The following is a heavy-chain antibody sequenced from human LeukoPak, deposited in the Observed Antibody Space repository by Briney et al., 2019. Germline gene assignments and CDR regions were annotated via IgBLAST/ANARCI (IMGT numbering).Heavy chain of an antibody. Sequence: GRSLRRYCAASGFTFSSYGMHRVRQAPGKGLEWVAVTWFDGSNKYYADSVKGRITISRDNSKNTLYLQMNSLRAEDTAVYYCAKALNEGDGYNWGAFDIWGQGTMVTVSS. CDR3: AKALNEGDGYNWGAFDI. CDR1: GFTFSSYG. CDR2: TWFDGSNK. J-gene: IGHJ3*02. V-gene: IGHV3-33*06. D-gene: IGHD5-24*01.